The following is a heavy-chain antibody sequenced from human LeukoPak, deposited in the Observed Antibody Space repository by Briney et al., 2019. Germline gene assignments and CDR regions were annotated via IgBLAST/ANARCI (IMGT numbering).Heavy chain of an antibody. CDR2: ISSSGSTI. Sequence: PGGSLRLSCAVSGFTFSDYYMSWIRQAPGKGLEWVSYISSSGSTIYYADSVKGRFTISRDNAKNSLYLQMNSLRAEGTAVYYCARGHSGSYSRYYYYYMDVWGKGTTVTVSS. V-gene: IGHV3-11*04. CDR3: ARGHSGSYSRYYYYYMDV. J-gene: IGHJ6*03. D-gene: IGHD1-26*01. CDR1: GFTFSDYY.